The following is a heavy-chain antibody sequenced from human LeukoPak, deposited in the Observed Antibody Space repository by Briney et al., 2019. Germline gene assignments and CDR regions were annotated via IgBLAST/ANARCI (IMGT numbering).Heavy chain of an antibody. V-gene: IGHV4-31*03. CDR3: ARDQEGSGYYFDY. CDR1: GGSISSGGYY. J-gene: IGHJ4*02. Sequence: PSETLSLTCTVSGGSISSGGYYWSWIRQHPGKGLEWIGYIYYSGSTYYNPSLKSRVTISVDTSKNQFSLKLSSVTAVDTAVYYCARDQEGSGYYFDYWGQGTLVTVSS. CDR2: IYYSGST. D-gene: IGHD6-19*01.